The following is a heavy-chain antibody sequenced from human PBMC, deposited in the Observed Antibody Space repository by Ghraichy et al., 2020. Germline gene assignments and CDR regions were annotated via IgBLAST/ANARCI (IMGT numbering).Heavy chain of an antibody. CDR3: ARGSRVVRFFYYDGMDV. Sequence: GESLNISCIGSGFTFGSYSMNWVRQSPGKRLEWVSYITSTSSFISYADSVKGRFTISRDNAQNSLSLQMSSLRDEDTAVYYCARGSRVVRFFYYDGMDVWGQGTTVTVSS. V-gene: IGHV3-48*02. CDR2: ITSTSSFI. D-gene: IGHD4-23*01. CDR1: GFTFGSYS. J-gene: IGHJ6*02.